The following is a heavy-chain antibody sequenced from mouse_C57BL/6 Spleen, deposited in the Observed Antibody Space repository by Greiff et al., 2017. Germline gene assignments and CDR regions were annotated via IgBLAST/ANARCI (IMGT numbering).Heavy chain of an antibody. V-gene: IGHV1-69*01. CDR3: ARGEYYGSRRAMDY. Sequence: QVQLQQPGAELVMPGASVKLSCKASGYTFTSYWMHWVKQRPEQGLEWIGEIDPSDSYTNYNQKFKGKSTLTVDKSSSTAYMQLSSLTSEDSAVYYCARGEYYGSRRAMDYWGQGTSVTVSS. CDR2: IDPSDSYT. D-gene: IGHD1-1*01. J-gene: IGHJ4*01. CDR1: GYTFTSYW.